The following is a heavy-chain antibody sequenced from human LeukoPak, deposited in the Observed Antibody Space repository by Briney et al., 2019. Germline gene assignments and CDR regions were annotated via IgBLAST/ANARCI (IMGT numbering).Heavy chain of an antibody. CDR2: TYHSGST. V-gene: IGHV4-30-2*01. CDR3: ARGTWLYAFDI. J-gene: IGHJ3*02. Sequence: SETLSLTCAVSGGSISSGGYSWSWIRQPPGKGLEWIGYTYHSGSTYYNPSLKSRVTISVDRSKNQFSLKLSSVTAADTAVYYCARGTWLYAFDIWGQGTMVTVSS. D-gene: IGHD3-22*01. CDR1: GGSISSGGYS.